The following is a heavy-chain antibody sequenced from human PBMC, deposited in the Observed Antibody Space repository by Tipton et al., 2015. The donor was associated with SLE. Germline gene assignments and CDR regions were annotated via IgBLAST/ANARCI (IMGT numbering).Heavy chain of an antibody. Sequence: QLVQSGGGVVKPGRSLRLSCAASGFTFSSYAMHWVRQAPGKGLEWVAVISYDGSNKYYADSVKGRFTISRGNSKKTLYLQMNSLRAEDTAVYYCASTVRGVIIPYYFDYWGQGTLVTVSS. CDR2: ISYDGSNK. CDR1: GFTFSSYA. J-gene: IGHJ4*02. D-gene: IGHD3-10*01. CDR3: ASTVRGVIIPYYFDY. V-gene: IGHV3-30*04.